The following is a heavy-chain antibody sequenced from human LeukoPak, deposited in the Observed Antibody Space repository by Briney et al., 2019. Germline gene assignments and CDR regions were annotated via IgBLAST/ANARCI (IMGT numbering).Heavy chain of an antibody. CDR3: ARAFGSSSSGYYFDN. V-gene: IGHV3-74*01. CDR1: GFTFSSYW. J-gene: IGHJ4*02. CDR2: INSDGSST. Sequence: GGSLRLSCAASGFTFSSYWMHWFRQAPGKGLVWVSRINSDGSSTSYADSVKGRFTISRDNAKNTLYLQMNSLRAEDTAVYYCARAFGSSSSGYYFDNWGQGTLVTVSS. D-gene: IGHD6-6*01.